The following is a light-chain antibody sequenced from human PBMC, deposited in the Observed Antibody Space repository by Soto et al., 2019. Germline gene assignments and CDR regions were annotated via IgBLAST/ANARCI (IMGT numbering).Light chain of an antibody. CDR1: QSVSSSY. CDR2: CAS. J-gene: IGKJ1*01. V-gene: IGKV3-15*01. CDR3: QQYNSYST. Sequence: EIVLTQSPGTVSLSPGERATLSCRASQSVSSSYLAWYQQKPGQAPRLLIYCASTRATGIPARFSGSGSGTEFTLTISSLQSEDFATYYCQQYNSYSTFGQGTKVDTK.